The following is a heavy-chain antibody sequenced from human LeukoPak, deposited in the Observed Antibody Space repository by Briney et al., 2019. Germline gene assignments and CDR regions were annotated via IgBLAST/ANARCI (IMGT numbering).Heavy chain of an antibody. D-gene: IGHD5-18*01. CDR3: AGEGTDMVKFDY. V-gene: IGHV4-4*07. CDR1: GDSISGYY. Sequence: SETLSLTCAVSGDSISGYYWSWIRQPAGEGLEWIGRISTSGSTNYNPSLKSRVTMSVDTSKNQFSLKLSSVTAAGTAVYYCAGEGTDMVKFDYWGQGNLVTVSS. CDR2: ISTSGST. J-gene: IGHJ4*02.